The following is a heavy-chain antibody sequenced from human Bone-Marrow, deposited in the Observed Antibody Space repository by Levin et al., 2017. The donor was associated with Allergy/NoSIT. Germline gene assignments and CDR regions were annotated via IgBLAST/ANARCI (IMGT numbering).Heavy chain of an antibody. CDR3: AKVGHIAAAGTENY. Sequence: AGGSLRLSCAASGFTFSSYAMSWVRQAPGKGLEWVSAISGSGGSTYYADSVKGRFTISRDNSKNTLYLQMNSLRAEDTAVYYCAKVGHIAAAGTENYWGQGTLVTVSS. V-gene: IGHV3-23*01. D-gene: IGHD6-13*01. CDR2: ISGSGGST. J-gene: IGHJ4*02. CDR1: GFTFSSYA.